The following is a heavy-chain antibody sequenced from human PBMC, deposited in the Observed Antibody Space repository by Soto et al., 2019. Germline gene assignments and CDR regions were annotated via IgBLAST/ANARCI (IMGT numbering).Heavy chain of an antibody. V-gene: IGHV5-10-1*03. CDR3: AIIPESGSYPTNYYYYYGMDV. J-gene: IGHJ6*02. CDR2: IDPSDSYT. Sequence: VQLVQSGAEVKKPGESLRISCKGSGYSFTSYWISWVRQMPGKGLEWMGRIDPSDSYTNYSPSFQGHVTISAEKSINTAYLQWSSLKASDTAMYYCAIIPESGSYPTNYYYYYGMDVWGQGTTVTVSS. CDR1: GYSFTSYW. D-gene: IGHD3-10*01.